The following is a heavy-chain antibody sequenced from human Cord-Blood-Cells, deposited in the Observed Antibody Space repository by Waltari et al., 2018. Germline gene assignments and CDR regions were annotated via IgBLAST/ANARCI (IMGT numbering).Heavy chain of an antibody. Sequence: QVQLVQSGAEVKKPGSSVKVSCKASGGTFSSYAISWVRRAPGQGLEWMGGIIPIFGPANYAQKFQGRVTITADESTSTAYMGVSSLRSEDTAVYYCARGRSPDLGECDYWGQGTLVTVSS. J-gene: IGHJ4*02. V-gene: IGHV1-69*01. CDR1: GGTFSSYA. CDR2: IIPIFGPA. CDR3: ARGRSPDLGECDY.